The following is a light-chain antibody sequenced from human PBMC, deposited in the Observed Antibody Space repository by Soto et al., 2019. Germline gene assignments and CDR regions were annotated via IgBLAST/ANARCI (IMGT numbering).Light chain of an antibody. V-gene: IGKV1-33*01. CDR1: QDVSNY. CDR2: DAS. CDR3: PQYINLIT. Sequence: DIQMTQSPSSLSASVGDRVTITCQASQDVSNYLNWYQQKLGKAPKLLIYDASNLETGVPSRFSGSGSGTYFSFTISILQPEDFATYYCPQYINLITFGQGTRLEIK. J-gene: IGKJ5*01.